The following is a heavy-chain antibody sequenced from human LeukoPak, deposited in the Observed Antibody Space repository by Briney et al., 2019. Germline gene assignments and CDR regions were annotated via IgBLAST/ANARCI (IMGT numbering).Heavy chain of an antibody. Sequence: GGSLRLSCAASGFTFSTYSMNWVRQAPGKGLEWVSYISYSSSAIYYADSVKGRFTISRDNAKNSLYLQMNSLRDEDTAVYYCARDSYGSSGYYYVSDFWGQGTLVTVSS. D-gene: IGHD3-22*01. J-gene: IGHJ4*02. CDR2: ISYSSSAI. CDR3: ARDSYGSSGYYYVSDF. V-gene: IGHV3-48*02. CDR1: GFTFSTYS.